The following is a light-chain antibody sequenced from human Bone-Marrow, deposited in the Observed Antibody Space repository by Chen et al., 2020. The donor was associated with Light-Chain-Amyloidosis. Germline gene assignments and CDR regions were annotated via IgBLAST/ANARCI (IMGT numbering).Light chain of an antibody. J-gene: IGLJ3*02. CDR3: EVWDRSSDRPV. V-gene: IGLV3-21*02. Sequence: SYVLTQPSSVSVAPGQTATIACGGNNIGSTSVHWYQQTPGQAPLLVVYDDSDRPSGIPARLAGSDAGNTATLTIRRVEAGDEAVYSCEVWDRSSDRPVFGGGTKLTVL. CDR1: NIGSTS. CDR2: DDS.